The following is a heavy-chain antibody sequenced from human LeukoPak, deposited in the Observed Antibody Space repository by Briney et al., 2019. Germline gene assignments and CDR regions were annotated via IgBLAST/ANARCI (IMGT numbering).Heavy chain of an antibody. V-gene: IGHV3-23*01. Sequence: GGSLRLSCAASGFTFSSYAMSWVRQAPGKGLEWVSAISGSGGSTYYADSVKGRFTISRDNSKNTLYLQMNSLRAEDTAVYYCAKDAQLDIVVVPAALDYWGQGTLVTVSS. CDR2: ISGSGGST. J-gene: IGHJ4*02. CDR1: GFTFSSYA. CDR3: AKDAQLDIVVVPAALDY. D-gene: IGHD2-2*01.